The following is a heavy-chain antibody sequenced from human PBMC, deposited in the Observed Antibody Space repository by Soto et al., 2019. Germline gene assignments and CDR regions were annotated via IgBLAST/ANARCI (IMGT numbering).Heavy chain of an antibody. Sequence: SETLSLTCVVYGVSFSGYYWTWFRQPPGKRLEWIGAINHSGSTDYNASLKSRVTITQHTSKNQFALRLSSVTAADTVMYYGARSDSVITVFDYWGQRTLVHGSS. CDR2: INHSGST. CDR1: GVSFSGYY. V-gene: IGHV4-34*01. D-gene: IGHD2-21*01. J-gene: IGHJ4*02. CDR3: ARSDSVITVFDY.